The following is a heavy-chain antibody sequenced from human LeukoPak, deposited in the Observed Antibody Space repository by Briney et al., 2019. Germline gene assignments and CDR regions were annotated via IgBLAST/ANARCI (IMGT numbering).Heavy chain of an antibody. J-gene: IGHJ4*02. CDR1: GYTFTSYG. V-gene: IGHV1-18*01. CDR3: ARAIIQYNWKHGCDY. D-gene: IGHD1-20*01. CDR2: ISAYNGNT. Sequence: ASVKVSCKASGYTFTSYGISWVRQAPGQGLEWMGWISAYNGNTNYAQKLQGRVTMTTDTSTSTAYMELRSLRSDDTAVYYCARAIIQYNWKHGCDYWGQGTLVTVSS.